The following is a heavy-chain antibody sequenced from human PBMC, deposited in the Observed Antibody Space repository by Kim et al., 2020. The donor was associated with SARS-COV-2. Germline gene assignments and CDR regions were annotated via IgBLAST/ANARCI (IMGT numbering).Heavy chain of an antibody. Sequence: GGSLRLSCAASGFTFNDYFMSWTRQAPGKGLEWVSYIGRGGHETKYADSVEGRFTISRNDAENSLYLQMNSLRVEDTAIYYCTRADVRHCGTTSCANDFWGQGILVTVSS. CDR3: TRADVRHCGTTSCANDF. CDR1: GFTFNDYF. CDR2: IGRGGHET. J-gene: IGHJ4*02. V-gene: IGHV3-11*06. D-gene: IGHD2-2*01.